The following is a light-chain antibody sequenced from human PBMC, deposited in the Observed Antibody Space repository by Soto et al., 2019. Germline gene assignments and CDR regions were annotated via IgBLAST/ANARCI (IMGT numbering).Light chain of an antibody. J-gene: IGLJ1*01. Sequence: QYARTPPSSVSGSPGQPITISCTVSSSDIGAYNYVSWFQQYPGKAPKLIISEVSNRPSGVSNRFSGSKSGTAASLTISGLQTEDEADYFCFSFTTDWTHVFGTGTKVTVL. CDR3: FSFTTDWTHV. CDR2: EVS. V-gene: IGLV2-14*01. CDR1: SSDIGAYNY.